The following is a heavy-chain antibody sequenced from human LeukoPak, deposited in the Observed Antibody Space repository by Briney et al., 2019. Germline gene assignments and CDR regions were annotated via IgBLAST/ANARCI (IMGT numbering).Heavy chain of an antibody. J-gene: IGHJ4*02. Sequence: GGSLRLSCAASGFTVSSSYMSWVRQAPGKGLEWVSIIYDGGGTYYADSVKGRFTISRDNSKNTLFLQMNSLRAEDTAVYYCARDGYLYGSGPGGFGYWGQGTLVTVSS. CDR2: IYDGGGT. V-gene: IGHV3-66*01. CDR3: ARDGYLYGSGPGGFGY. CDR1: GFTVSSSY. D-gene: IGHD3-10*01.